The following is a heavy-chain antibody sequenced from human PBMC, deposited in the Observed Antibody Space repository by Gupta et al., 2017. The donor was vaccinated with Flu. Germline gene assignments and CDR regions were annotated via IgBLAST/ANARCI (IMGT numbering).Heavy chain of an antibody. CDR3: AKGRGYSYGYFDY. J-gene: IGHJ4*02. V-gene: IGHV3-43*01. CDR2: ISWDGGST. CDR1: T. Sequence: TMPWVRQAPGKGLEWVSLISWDGGSTYYADSVKGRFTISRDNSKNSLYLQMNSLRTEDTALYYCAKGRGYSYGYFDYWGQGTLVTVSS. D-gene: IGHD5-18*01.